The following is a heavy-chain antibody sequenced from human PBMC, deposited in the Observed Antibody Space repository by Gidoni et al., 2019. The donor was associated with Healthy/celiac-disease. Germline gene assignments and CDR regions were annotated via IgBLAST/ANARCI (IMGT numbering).Heavy chain of an antibody. J-gene: IGHJ1*01. CDR3: ARSPYCSGGSCYRYFQH. Sequence: QVQLVQSGAEVKKPGSSVKVSCKASGGTFSSYAISWVRQAPGQGLEWMGGIIPIFGTANYAQKFQGRVTITADESTSTAYMELSSLRSEDTAVYYCARSPYCSGGSCYRYFQHWGQGTLVTVSS. CDR1: GGTFSSYA. D-gene: IGHD2-15*01. CDR2: IIPIFGTA. V-gene: IGHV1-69*01.